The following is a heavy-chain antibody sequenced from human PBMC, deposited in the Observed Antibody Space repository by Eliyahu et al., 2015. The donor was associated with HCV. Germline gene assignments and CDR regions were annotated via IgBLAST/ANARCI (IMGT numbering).Heavy chain of an antibody. J-gene: IGHJ4*02. Sequence: DVRLVESGGGLVQAGGSLKLSCXASGXAVESNYXTWVRQSPGKGLEWVSVIYSGGDTLYADSVKGRFIISRDNTENTVYLQMNSLRAEDTAVYYCARSMGRYCNGGSCYFDYWGQGTLVTVSS. D-gene: IGHD2-15*01. CDR3: ARSMGRYCNGGSCYFDY. CDR1: GXAVESNY. CDR2: IYSGGDT. V-gene: IGHV3-66*01.